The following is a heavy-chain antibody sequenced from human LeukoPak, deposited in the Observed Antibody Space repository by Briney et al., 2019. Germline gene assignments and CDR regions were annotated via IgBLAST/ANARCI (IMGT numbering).Heavy chain of an antibody. Sequence: ASVKVSCKASGYTFTSYAMHWVRQALGQRREWMGWINAGNGNTKYSQKFQGRVTITRDTSASTAYMELSSLRSEDTAVYYCAAGILTGSDAFDIWGQGTMVTVS. V-gene: IGHV1-3*01. CDR2: INAGNGNT. CDR1: GYTFTSYA. D-gene: IGHD3-9*01. CDR3: AAGILTGSDAFDI. J-gene: IGHJ3*02.